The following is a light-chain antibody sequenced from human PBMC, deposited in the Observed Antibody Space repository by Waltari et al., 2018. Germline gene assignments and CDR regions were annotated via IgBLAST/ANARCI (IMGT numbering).Light chain of an antibody. CDR2: AAS. Sequence: EIVLTQSPGTLSLSPGERATLSCRASQSVRGTLAWYQQKPGQPPRLLIYAASIRATGIPDRFSGSGSGTDFTLTISRLEPEDFAVYYCQHYVRLPGTFGQGTKVEIK. J-gene: IGKJ1*01. V-gene: IGKV3-20*01. CDR3: QHYVRLPGT. CDR1: QSVRGT.